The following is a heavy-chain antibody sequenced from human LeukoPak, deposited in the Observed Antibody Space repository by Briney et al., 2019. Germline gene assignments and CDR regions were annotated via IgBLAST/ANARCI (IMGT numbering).Heavy chain of an antibody. CDR2: ISSDGTTE. CDR3: ARGRASASVLKHG. J-gene: IGHJ4*01. D-gene: IGHD3-10*01. Sequence: GGSLCPFCARSGFTVASSGVLWVRQAPGKRLEWVAFISSDGTTEHYRDSVKGRFTLSRDNSKNTVSLQMNSLGTEETAVYYCARGRASASVLKHGCGQAWLVTVSS. V-gene: IGHV3-30-3*01. CDR1: GFTVASSG.